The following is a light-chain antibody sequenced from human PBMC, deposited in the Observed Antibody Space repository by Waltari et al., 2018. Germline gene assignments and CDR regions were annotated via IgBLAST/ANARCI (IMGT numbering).Light chain of an antibody. CDR1: QSVSSSY. Sequence: EIVLTQSPGTLSLSPGERATLSCRASQSVSSSYLAWYQRKPGQAPRLLSYGASSRATGIPDRSSGSGSGTDFTLTISRLEPEDFAVYYCQQYGSSPQTFGQGTKVEIK. CDR2: GAS. J-gene: IGKJ1*01. V-gene: IGKV3-20*01. CDR3: QQYGSSPQT.